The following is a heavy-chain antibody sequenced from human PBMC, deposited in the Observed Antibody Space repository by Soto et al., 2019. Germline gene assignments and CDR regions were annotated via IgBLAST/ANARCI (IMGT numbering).Heavy chain of an antibody. V-gene: IGHV3-30-3*01. CDR3: EREEPSGEGAYDY. CDR1: GFTFSSYA. D-gene: IGHD1-26*01. CDR2: ISYDGSNK. J-gene: IGHJ4*02. Sequence: QVQLVESGGGVVQPGRSLRLSCAASGFTFSSYAMHWVRQAPGKGLEWVAVISYDGSNKYYAESVKGRFTISRDNSKNTLYLQMNSLRAEDTAVYYCEREEPSGEGAYDYWGQGTLVTVSS.